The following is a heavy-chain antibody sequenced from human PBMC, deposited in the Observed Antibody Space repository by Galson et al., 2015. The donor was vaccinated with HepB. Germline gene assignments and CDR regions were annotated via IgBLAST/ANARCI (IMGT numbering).Heavy chain of an antibody. D-gene: IGHD1-26*01. CDR2: ITGSGGST. V-gene: IGHV3-23*01. Sequence: SLRLSCAASGFTFSNYAMTWVRQAPGKGLEWVSVITGSGGSTNYADSVKGRFTISRDNSKNTLYLQMNSLRAEDTAVYYCAKTSGFFDYWGQGTLVTVSS. CDR3: AKTSGFFDY. CDR1: GFTFSNYA. J-gene: IGHJ4*02.